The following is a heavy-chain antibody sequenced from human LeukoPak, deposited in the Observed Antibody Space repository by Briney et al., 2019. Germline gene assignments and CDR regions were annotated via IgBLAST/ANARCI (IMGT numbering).Heavy chain of an antibody. Sequence: NPSETLSLTCTVSGGSISNSSYYWGWIRQPPGKGLEWIGSIYYSGSTYYNPSLKSRVTISVDTSKNQFSLKLSSVTAADMAVYYCARYYGDDANFDYWGQGTLVTVSS. D-gene: IGHD4-17*01. CDR3: ARYYGDDANFDY. J-gene: IGHJ4*02. V-gene: IGHV4-39*07. CDR1: GGSISNSSYY. CDR2: IYYSGST.